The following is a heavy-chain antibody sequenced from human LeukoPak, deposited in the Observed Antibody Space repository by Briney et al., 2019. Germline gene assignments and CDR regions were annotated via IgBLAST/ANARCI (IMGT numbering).Heavy chain of an antibody. V-gene: IGHV3-23*01. CDR3: AKDNLYYYDSSGSPSDY. Sequence: GGSLRLSCAASGFTFSSYAMSWVRQAPGKGLEWVSAISGSGGSTYYADPVKGRFTISRDNSKNTLYLQMNSLRAEDTAVYYCAKDNLYYYDSSGSPSDYWGQGTLVTVSS. CDR2: ISGSGGST. D-gene: IGHD3-22*01. J-gene: IGHJ4*02. CDR1: GFTFSSYA.